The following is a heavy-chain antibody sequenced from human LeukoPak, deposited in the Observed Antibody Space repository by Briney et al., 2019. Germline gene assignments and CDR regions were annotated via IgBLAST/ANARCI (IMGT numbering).Heavy chain of an antibody. CDR3: AKSRYSPSYYFDY. D-gene: IGHD6-13*01. Sequence: GGSLRLSCAASGFTFSSYGMHWVRQAPGKGLEWVAFIRSDGSNKYYADSVKGRFTISRDNSKLYLQMNSLRAEDTAVYYCAKSRYSPSYYFDYWGQGTLVTVSS. CDR1: GFTFSSYG. V-gene: IGHV3-30*02. CDR2: IRSDGSNK. J-gene: IGHJ4*02.